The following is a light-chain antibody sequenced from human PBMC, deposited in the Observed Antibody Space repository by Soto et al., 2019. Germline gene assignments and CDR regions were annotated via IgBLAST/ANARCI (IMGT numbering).Light chain of an antibody. Sequence: QSALTQPHSVSGSPGQSVTISCTGTNSDVGRYNSVSWYQQLPGKAPQLIISAVRQRPSGVPDRFSGSKSGNTASLTISGLQAEDEADYYCSSYTAGGTIFGTGTKLTVL. CDR1: NSDVGRYNS. J-gene: IGLJ1*01. V-gene: IGLV2-11*01. CDR3: SSYTAGGTI. CDR2: AVR.